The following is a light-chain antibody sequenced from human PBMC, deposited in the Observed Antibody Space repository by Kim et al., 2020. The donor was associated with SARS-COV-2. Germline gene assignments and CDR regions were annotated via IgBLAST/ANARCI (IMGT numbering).Light chain of an antibody. V-gene: IGKV3-11*01. CDR1: QSVSSY. CDR3: QQRSNWSYT. J-gene: IGKJ2*01. Sequence: SVSPGERATLPCRASQSVSSYLAWYQQKPGQAPRLLIYDASNRATGIPARFSGSGSGTDFTLTISSLEPEDFAVYYCQQRSNWSYTFGQGTKLEI. CDR2: DAS.